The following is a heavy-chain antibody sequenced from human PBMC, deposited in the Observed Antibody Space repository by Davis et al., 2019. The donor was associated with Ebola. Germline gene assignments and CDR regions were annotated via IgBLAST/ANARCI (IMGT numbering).Heavy chain of an antibody. V-gene: IGHV3-30-3*01. CDR2: ISYDGSNK. Sequence: PGGSLRLSCAASGFTFSSYAMHWVRQAPGKGLEWVAVISYDGSNKYYADSVKGRFTISRDNSKNTLYLQMNSLRAEDTAVYYCAKEGYSYGRNYYYYYMDVWGKGTTVTVSS. CDR3: AKEGYSYGRNYYYYYMDV. D-gene: IGHD5-18*01. CDR1: GFTFSSYA. J-gene: IGHJ6*03.